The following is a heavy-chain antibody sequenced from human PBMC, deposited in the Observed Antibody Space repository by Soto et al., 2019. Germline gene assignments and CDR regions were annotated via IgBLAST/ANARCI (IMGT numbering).Heavy chain of an antibody. CDR1: GYAFSNYG. V-gene: IGHV1-18*04. Sequence: VKVSCKASGYAFSNYGISWVRQAPGQGLEWMGWITAYNRNTNYAQKLRGRVTMTTDTSTSTAYMDLRSLRSDDTAVYYCARGSWSEGFDPWGQGTLVTVSS. CDR3: ARGSWSEGFDP. CDR2: ITAYNRNT. D-gene: IGHD2-15*01. J-gene: IGHJ5*02.